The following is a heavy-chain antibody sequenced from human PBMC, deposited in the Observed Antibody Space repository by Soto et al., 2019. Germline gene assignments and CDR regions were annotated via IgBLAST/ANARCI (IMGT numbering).Heavy chain of an antibody. V-gene: IGHV3-23*01. Sequence: EVKLLESGGGLAQPGGSLRLSCVGSGFTFDSYAISWVRQAPGERLQWIAALSGSAAGTDYAHSMRGRFTIPRDSAKKTVHLEMDSLRVVDTAVYFCAKDTVGGYSFWSGCYSDGLDVWGQGALVTVS. CDR2: LSGSAAGT. CDR3: AKDTVGGYSFWSGCYSDGLDV. CDR1: GFTFDSYA. D-gene: IGHD3-3*01. J-gene: IGHJ3*01.